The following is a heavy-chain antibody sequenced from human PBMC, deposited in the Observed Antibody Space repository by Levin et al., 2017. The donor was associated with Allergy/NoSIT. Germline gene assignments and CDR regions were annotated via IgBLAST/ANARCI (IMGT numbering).Heavy chain of an antibody. V-gene: IGHV3-23*01. CDR1: GFMFSTYA. J-gene: IGHJ3*01. CDR3: AKFWGADLRFEAFDA. Sequence: GESLKISCAASGFMFSTYALSWVRQGPGKGLEWVSSISGSGSGTEYADSVKGRFTISRDNAKNTFFLQMNSLRVEDKATYYCAKFWGADLRFEAFDAWGQGAMVTVSS. CDR2: ISGSGSGT. D-gene: IGHD7-27*01.